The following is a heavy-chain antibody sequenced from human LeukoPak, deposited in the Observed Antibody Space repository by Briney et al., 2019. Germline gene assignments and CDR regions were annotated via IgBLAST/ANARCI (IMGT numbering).Heavy chain of an antibody. Sequence: PGGSLRLSCAASGFTFSSYSMNWVRQAPGKGLEWVSSISSSSSYIYYADSVKGRFTISRDNAKNSLYLQMNSLRAEDTAVYYCARDPGKRGNTSYYDFWSGYLYYYYYYMDVWGKGTTVTVSS. CDR3: ARDPGKRGNTSYYDFWSGYLYYYYYYMDV. D-gene: IGHD3-3*01. CDR1: GFTFSSYS. V-gene: IGHV3-21*01. J-gene: IGHJ6*03. CDR2: ISSSSSYI.